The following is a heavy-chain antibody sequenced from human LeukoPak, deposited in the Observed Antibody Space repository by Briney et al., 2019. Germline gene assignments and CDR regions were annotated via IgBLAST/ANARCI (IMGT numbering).Heavy chain of an antibody. J-gene: IGHJ4*02. V-gene: IGHV5-51*01. Sequence: GESLKISCKGSGYSFTSYWIGWVRQMPGKGLEWMGIIYPGDSDTRYSPSFQGQVTISADKSISTAYLQWSSLKASDTATYYCARTVVRSEYYFDCWGQGTLVTVSS. CDR2: IYPGDSDT. CDR1: GYSFTSYW. D-gene: IGHD4-23*01. CDR3: ARTVVRSEYYFDC.